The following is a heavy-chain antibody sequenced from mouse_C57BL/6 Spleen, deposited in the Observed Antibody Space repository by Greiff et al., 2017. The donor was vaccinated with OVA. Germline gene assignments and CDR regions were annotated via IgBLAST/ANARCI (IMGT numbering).Heavy chain of an antibody. J-gene: IGHJ4*01. Sequence: QVQLQQPGAELVKPGASVKMSCKASGYTFTSYWITWVKQRPGQGLEWIGDIYPGSGSTNYNEKFKSKATLTVDTSSSTAYMQLSSLTSEDSAVYYCATVYSNYAVAYAMDYWGQGTSVTVSS. CDR1: GYTFTSYW. CDR2: IYPGSGST. CDR3: ATVYSNYAVAYAMDY. D-gene: IGHD2-5*01. V-gene: IGHV1-55*01.